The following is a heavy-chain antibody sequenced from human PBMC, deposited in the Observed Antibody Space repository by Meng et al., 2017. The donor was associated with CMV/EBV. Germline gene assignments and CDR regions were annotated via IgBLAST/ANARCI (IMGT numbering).Heavy chain of an antibody. CDR2: ISNSGNTI. V-gene: IGHV3-11*01. Sequence: GESLKISCAASGFSFSDFYMSWIRQAPGQGLEWVSYISNSGNTIYYADSVKGRFTISRDNAKNSLFLQMNSLRAEDTAVYYCAKDHYDFWSGIYYYGMDVWGQGTTVTVSS. D-gene: IGHD3-3*01. CDR3: AKDHYDFWSGIYYYGMDV. CDR1: GFSFSDFY. J-gene: IGHJ6*02.